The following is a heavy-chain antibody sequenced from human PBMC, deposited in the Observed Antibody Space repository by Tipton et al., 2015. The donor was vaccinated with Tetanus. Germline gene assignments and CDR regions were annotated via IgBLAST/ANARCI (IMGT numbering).Heavy chain of an antibody. CDR3: VRDFEFGGSWYDAFDL. J-gene: IGHJ3*01. CDR2: ITARTSYI. Sequence: QLVQSGGGLVKAGGSLRLACAASGFSLSPHSMYWVRQAPGEGLEWVSAITARTSYIFYADSVKGRFTISRDNSKNSLYLQMSSLRSDDTAMYYCVRDFEFGGSWYDAFDLWGQGTMVTVSS. CDR1: GFSLSPHS. D-gene: IGHD6-13*01. V-gene: IGHV3-21*01.